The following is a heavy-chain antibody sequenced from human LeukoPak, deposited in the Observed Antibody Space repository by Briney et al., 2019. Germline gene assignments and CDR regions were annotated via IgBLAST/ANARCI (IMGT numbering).Heavy chain of an antibody. CDR3: ARDLGPTWGLNFDY. D-gene: IGHD7-27*01. CDR1: GGSISSGGYS. Sequence: SQTLSLTCAVSGGSISSGGYSWSWIRQPPGKGLEWIGYIYHSGSTYYNPSLKSRVTISVDRSKNQFSLKLSSVTAADTAVYYCARDLGPTWGLNFDYWGQGTLVTVSS. V-gene: IGHV4-30-2*01. CDR2: IYHSGST. J-gene: IGHJ4*02.